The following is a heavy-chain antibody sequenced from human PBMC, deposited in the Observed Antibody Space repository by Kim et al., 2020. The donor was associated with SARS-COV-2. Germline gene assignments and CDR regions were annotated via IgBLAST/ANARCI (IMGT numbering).Heavy chain of an antibody. J-gene: IGHJ4*02. Sequence: LKSRVTISVDTSKNQFSLKLSSVTAADTAVYYCAGLGYCSGGSCYQGHYWGQGTLVTVSS. V-gene: IGHV4-30-2*04. CDR3: AGLGYCSGGSCYQGHY. D-gene: IGHD2-15*01.